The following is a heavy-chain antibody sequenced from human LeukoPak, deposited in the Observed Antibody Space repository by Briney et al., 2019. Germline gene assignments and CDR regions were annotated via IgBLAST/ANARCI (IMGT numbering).Heavy chain of an antibody. CDR2: ISYDGSNK. Sequence: GGSLRFSCAASGFTFSSYGMHWVRQAPGKGLEWVAVISYDGSNKYYADSVKGRFTISRDNSKNTLYLQMNNLRAEDTAVYYCAKEFKSMVAFENWGQGTLVTVSS. CDR3: AKEFKSMVAFEN. V-gene: IGHV3-30*18. CDR1: GFTFSSYG. D-gene: IGHD3-10*01. J-gene: IGHJ4*02.